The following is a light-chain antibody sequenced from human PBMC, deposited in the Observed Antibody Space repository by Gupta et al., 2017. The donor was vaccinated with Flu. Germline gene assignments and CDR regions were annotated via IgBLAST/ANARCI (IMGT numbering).Light chain of an antibody. CDR1: QSVSSY. Sequence: ATLSLSPGERATLSCRASQSVSSYLTWYQQKPGQAPRLLIYDASNRATGIPARFSGSGSGTDFTLTISSLEPEDFAVYYCQQRSNWPPLTFGGGTKVEIK. CDR2: DAS. J-gene: IGKJ4*01. V-gene: IGKV3-11*01. CDR3: QQRSNWPPLT.